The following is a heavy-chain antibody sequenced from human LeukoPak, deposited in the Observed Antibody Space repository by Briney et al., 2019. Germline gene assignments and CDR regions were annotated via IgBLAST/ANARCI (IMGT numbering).Heavy chain of an antibody. Sequence: GGSLRLSCAVSGFTFSDYAMHWVRQAPGKGLEWVALLQYDGNNKYYVDSVKGRFTISRDISKNTLYLQMNSLRPDDTAVYYCAKDSRHYSMDVWGQGTTVTVS. V-gene: IGHV3-30*02. D-gene: IGHD2/OR15-2a*01. CDR2: LQYDGNNK. CDR3: AKDSRHYSMDV. CDR1: GFTFSDYA. J-gene: IGHJ6*02.